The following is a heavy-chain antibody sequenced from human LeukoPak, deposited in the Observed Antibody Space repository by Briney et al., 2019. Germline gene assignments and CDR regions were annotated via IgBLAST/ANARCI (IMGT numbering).Heavy chain of an antibody. CDR3: ARVRYDYGGKDFDY. D-gene: IGHD4-23*01. V-gene: IGHV1-18*01. J-gene: IGHJ4*02. CDR2: ISVYHGDT. Sequence: ASVKVSCKTSGYTFASHGINWVRQAPGQGLEWMGWISVYHGDTNYTQKFQGRVTMTRDTSISTAYMELSRLRSDDTAVYYFARVRYDYGGKDFDYWGQGTLVTVSS. CDR1: GYTFASHG.